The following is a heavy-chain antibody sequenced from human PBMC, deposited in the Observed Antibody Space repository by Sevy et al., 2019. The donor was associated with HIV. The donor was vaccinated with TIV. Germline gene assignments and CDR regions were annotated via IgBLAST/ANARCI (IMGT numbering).Heavy chain of an antibody. V-gene: IGHV3-74*01. D-gene: IGHD2-15*01. Sequence: GGSLRLSCAASGFTFSSYWMHWVRQAPGKGLVWVSRINSDGSSTSYADSVKGRLTISRDNAKNTLYLQMNSLRAEDTAVYDCARDQGYCSGGSCYDYWGQGTLVTVSS. CDR1: GFTFSSYW. J-gene: IGHJ4*02. CDR2: INSDGSST. CDR3: ARDQGYCSGGSCYDY.